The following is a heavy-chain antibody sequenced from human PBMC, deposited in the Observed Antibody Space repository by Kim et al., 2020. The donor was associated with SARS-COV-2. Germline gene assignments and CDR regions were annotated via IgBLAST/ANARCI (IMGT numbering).Heavy chain of an antibody. V-gene: IGHV3-74*01. J-gene: IGHJ6*02. Sequence: STPHADCVKGRFTKSRDNAKNTLHLQMISLRAENTAVYYCARGYHYGMDVWGQGTTVTVSS. CDR3: ARGYHYGMDV. CDR2: ST.